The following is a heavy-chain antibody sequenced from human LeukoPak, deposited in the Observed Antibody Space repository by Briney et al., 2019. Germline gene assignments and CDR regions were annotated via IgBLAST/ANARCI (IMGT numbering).Heavy chain of an antibody. CDR1: GFTFSDYY. D-gene: IGHD3-22*01. CDR3: AREESAADYYDSSGLIDY. Sequence: GGSLRPSCAASGFTFSDYYMSWIRQAPGKGLEWVSYISSSGSTIYYADSVKGRFTISRDNAKNSLYLQMNSLRAEDTAVYYCAREESAADYYDSSGLIDYWGQGTLVTVSS. V-gene: IGHV3-11*01. J-gene: IGHJ4*02. CDR2: ISSSGSTI.